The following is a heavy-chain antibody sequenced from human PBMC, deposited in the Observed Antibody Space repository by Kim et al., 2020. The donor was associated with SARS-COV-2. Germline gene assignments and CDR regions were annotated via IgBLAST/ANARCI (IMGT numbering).Heavy chain of an antibody. CDR1: GFTFDDYT. CDR3: AKNAGSSWYDSLDY. J-gene: IGHJ4*02. Sequence: GGSLRLSCAASGFTFDDYTMYWVRQAPGKGLEWVSLISWDGDTTYYADSMKGRFTISRDNSKNSLYLQMNSLRTEDTALYYCAKNAGSSWYDSLDYWGQGTLISVSS. D-gene: IGHD6-13*01. CDR2: ISWDGDTT. V-gene: IGHV3-43*01.